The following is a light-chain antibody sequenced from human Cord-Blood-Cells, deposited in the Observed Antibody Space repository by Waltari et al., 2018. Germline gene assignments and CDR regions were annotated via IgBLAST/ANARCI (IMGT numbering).Light chain of an antibody. CDR3: SSYTSSSTLYV. CDR2: EVS. CDR1: SSDGGAYNT. J-gene: IGLJ1*01. Sequence: QSALTQPAPVSGSTGQSITISCTGTSSDGGAYNTVSWYQQHPGKAPKLMIYEVSNRPSGVSNRFSGSKSGNTASLTISGLPAEYEADYYCSSYTSSSTLYVFGTGTKVTVL. V-gene: IGLV2-14*01.